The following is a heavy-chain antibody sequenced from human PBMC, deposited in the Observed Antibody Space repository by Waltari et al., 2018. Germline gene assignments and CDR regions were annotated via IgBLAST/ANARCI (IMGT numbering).Heavy chain of an antibody. CDR3: AKGGLASTYYYSPMDV. Sequence: QVHLADSGGGVVQHGRSLRLPCCTSGFSFSAFGVDGVRQTPGKGLEWVAIISYEGSNQYYADSVKGRFTISRDNFKHTLYLQISSLTTNDTGVYYCAKGGLASTYYYSPMDVWGHGTSVTVSS. CDR1: GFSFSAFG. D-gene: IGHD3-22*01. V-gene: IGHV3-30*18. CDR2: ISYEGSNQ. J-gene: IGHJ6*02.